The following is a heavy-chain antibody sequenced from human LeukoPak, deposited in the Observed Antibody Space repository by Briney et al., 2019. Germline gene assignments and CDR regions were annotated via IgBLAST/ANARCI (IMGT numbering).Heavy chain of an antibody. V-gene: IGHV3-23*01. Sequence: GGSLRLSGAASGFSISNSAMSWVRQAPGKGLEWVSLIVASSGSTFYADPVKGRFTISRDSSKNTLYLPMNSLRAEDMAVYYCAKGAYDYIEMGYFDYWGQGTLVTVSS. CDR1: GFSISNSA. J-gene: IGHJ4*02. CDR3: AKGAYDYIEMGYFDY. D-gene: IGHD5-12*01. CDR2: IVASSGST.